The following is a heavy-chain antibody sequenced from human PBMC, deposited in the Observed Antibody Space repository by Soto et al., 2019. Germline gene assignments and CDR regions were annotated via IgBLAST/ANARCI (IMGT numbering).Heavy chain of an antibody. CDR2: IYYSGST. D-gene: IGHD3-22*01. J-gene: IGHJ4*02. CDR3: ARANYYDSSGYYYPHPNFDY. Sequence: QVQLQESGPGLVKPSQTLSLTCTVSGGSISSGGYYWSWIRQHPGKGLEWIGYIYYSGSTYYNPSLKGRVTISVDTSKNQFSLKLSSVTAADTAVYYCARANYYDSSGYYYPHPNFDYWGQGTLVTVSS. V-gene: IGHV4-31*03. CDR1: GGSISSGGYY.